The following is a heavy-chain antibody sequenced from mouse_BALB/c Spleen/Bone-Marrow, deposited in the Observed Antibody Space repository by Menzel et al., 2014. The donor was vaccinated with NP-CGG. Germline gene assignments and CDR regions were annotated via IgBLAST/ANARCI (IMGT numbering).Heavy chain of an antibody. CDR1: GFTFSDYG. D-gene: IGHD1-1*01. CDR2: ISNLAYSI. Sequence: EVNVVESGGGLVQPRGSRKLSCAASGFTFSDYGMAWVRQAPGKGPEWVAFISNLAYSIYYADTVTGRFTISREDAKNTLYLEMSSLRSEDTAMYYCARDQVYYYGSSYGYFDVWGAGTTVTVSS. CDR3: ARDQVYYYGSSYGYFDV. V-gene: IGHV5-15*02. J-gene: IGHJ1*01.